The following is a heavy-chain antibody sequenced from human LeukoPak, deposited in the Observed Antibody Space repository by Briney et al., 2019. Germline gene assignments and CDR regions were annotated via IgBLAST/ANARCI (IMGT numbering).Heavy chain of an antibody. Sequence: SDTLSLTYAVYGGSFSCYYWSWIRQPPGKGLEWIGEINHSGSTNYNPSLKSRVTISVDTSKNQFSLKLSSVPAADKAVYYCARKGVVPAAMIRGYYFDCGRQRTLVTVPS. D-gene: IGHD2-2*01. CDR2: INHSGST. J-gene: IGHJ4*02. CDR3: ARKGVVPAAMIRGYYFDC. V-gene: IGHV4-34*01. CDR1: GGSFSCYY.